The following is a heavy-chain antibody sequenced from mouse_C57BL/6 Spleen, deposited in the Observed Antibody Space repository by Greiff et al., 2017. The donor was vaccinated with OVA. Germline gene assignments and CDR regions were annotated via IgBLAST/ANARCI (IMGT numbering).Heavy chain of an antibody. CDR3: AREDWDVAYWYFDV. CDR2: IYPGDGDT. Sequence: QVQLQQSGPELVKPGASVKISCKASGYAFSSSWMNWVKQRPGKGLEWIGRIYPGDGDTNYNGKFKGKATLTADKSSSTAYMQLSSLTSEDSAVYFCAREDWDVAYWYFDVWGTGTTVTVSS. J-gene: IGHJ1*03. V-gene: IGHV1-82*01. D-gene: IGHD4-1*01. CDR1: GYAFSSSW.